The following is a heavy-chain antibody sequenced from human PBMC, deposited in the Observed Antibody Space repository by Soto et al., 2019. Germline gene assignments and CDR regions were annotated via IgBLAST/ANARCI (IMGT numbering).Heavy chain of an antibody. J-gene: IGHJ4*02. D-gene: IGHD3-10*01. V-gene: IGHV1-69*13. CDR2: IIPVFGTT. CDR1: GYTFNTYG. CDR3: ARDGGFGELKY. Sequence: SVKVSCKTSGYTFNTYGINWVRQAPGEGLEWMGRIIPVFGTTNDAQRFEGRVTFTADESTNTAYMELRGLLSEDTAVYYCARDGGFGELKYWGPGTLVTVSS.